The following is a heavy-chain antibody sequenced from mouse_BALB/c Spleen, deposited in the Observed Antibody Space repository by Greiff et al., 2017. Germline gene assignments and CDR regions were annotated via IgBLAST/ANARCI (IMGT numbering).Heavy chain of an antibody. D-gene: IGHD4-1*01. CDR3: ARELGRGAMDY. V-gene: IGHV7-3*02. Sequence: EVQLVESGGGLVQPGGSLRLSCTTSGFTFTDYYMSWVRQPPGKALEWLGFIRNKANGYTTEYSASVKGRFTISRDNSQSILYLQMNTLRAEDSATYYCARELGRGAMDYWGQGTSVTVSS. CDR2: IRNKANGYTT. CDR1: GFTFTDYY. J-gene: IGHJ4*01.